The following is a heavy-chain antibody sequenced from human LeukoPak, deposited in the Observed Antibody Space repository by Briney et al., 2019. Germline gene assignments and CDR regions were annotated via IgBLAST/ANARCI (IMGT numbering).Heavy chain of an antibody. Sequence: GGSLRLSCAASGFTFSSYWMSWVRQAPGKGLEWVANIKQDGSEKYYVDSVKGRFTISRDNAKNSLYLQMNSLRAEDTAVYYCVRNLQGGYNPSFEYWGQGTLVTVSS. CDR1: GFTFSSYW. J-gene: IGHJ4*02. V-gene: IGHV3-7*01. CDR2: IKQDGSEK. CDR3: VRNLQGGYNPSFEY. D-gene: IGHD5-24*01.